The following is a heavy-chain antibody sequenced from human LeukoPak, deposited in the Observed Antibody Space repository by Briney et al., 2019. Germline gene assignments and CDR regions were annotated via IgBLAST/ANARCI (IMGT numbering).Heavy chain of an antibody. J-gene: IGHJ1*01. Sequence: PGGSLRLSCAASGFTFSSYGMHWVRQAPGKGLEWVAVISYDGSNKYYADSVKGRFTISRDNSKNTLYLQMNSLRAEDTAVYYCAKESSSWYVRRAEYFQHRGQGTLVTVSS. V-gene: IGHV3-30*18. D-gene: IGHD6-13*01. CDR1: GFTFSSYG. CDR2: ISYDGSNK. CDR3: AKESSSWYVRRAEYFQH.